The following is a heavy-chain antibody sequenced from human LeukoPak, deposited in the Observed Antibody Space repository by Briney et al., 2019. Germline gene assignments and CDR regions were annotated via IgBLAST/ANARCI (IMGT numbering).Heavy chain of an antibody. Sequence: GGSLRLSCAASGLTFSSYWMHWARQAPGKGLVWVSRINSDGSSTSYADSVKGRFTISRDNAKNTLYLQMNSLRAEDTAVYYCASSIGRWELLGYNWFDPWGQGTLVTVSS. J-gene: IGHJ5*02. V-gene: IGHV3-74*01. CDR3: ASSIGRWELLGYNWFDP. D-gene: IGHD1-26*01. CDR2: INSDGSST. CDR1: GLTFSSYW.